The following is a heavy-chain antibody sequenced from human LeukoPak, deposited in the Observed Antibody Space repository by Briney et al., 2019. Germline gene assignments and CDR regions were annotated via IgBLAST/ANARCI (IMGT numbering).Heavy chain of an antibody. CDR1: GFTFNNFA. D-gene: IGHD5-24*01. Sequence: PGGSLRLSCAGSGFTFNNFAMTWVRQAPGKGLEWVSLIGGAGISAYYADSFKGRFTISRDNSKNTLYLQMNSLRAEDTAVYYCAKDKRDGYPYYFDYWGQGTLVTVSS. CDR3: AKDKRDGYPYYFDY. V-gene: IGHV3-23*01. J-gene: IGHJ4*02. CDR2: IGGAGISA.